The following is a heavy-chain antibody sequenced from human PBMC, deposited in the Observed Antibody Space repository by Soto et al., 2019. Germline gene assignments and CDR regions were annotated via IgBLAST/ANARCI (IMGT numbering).Heavy chain of an antibody. CDR2: ISYDGSNK. CDR3: AKIPIFRYFNWLRNDAFDI. V-gene: IGHV3-30*18. Sequence: GGSLRLSCAASGFTFSSYGMHWVRQAPGKGLEWVAVISYDGSNKYYADSVKGRFTISRDNSKNTLYLQMNSLRAEDTAVYYCAKIPIFRYFNWLRNDAFDIWGQGTRVTVSS. J-gene: IGHJ3*02. D-gene: IGHD3-9*01. CDR1: GFTFSSYG.